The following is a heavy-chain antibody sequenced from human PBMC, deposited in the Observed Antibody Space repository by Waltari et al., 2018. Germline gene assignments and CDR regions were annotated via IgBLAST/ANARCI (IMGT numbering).Heavy chain of an antibody. CDR3: ARTHYGAQRHWYFDL. Sequence: VQLVQSGAEVQEPGSSVKVSCKASGGPFSTYVIIWVRHAPGQGLEWMGGIIPIFGTANHAQKFQGRVTITADEPTRTVYMDLNRLRSEDTAVYYCARTHYGAQRHWYFDLWGRGTLVTVSS. V-gene: IGHV1-69*12. J-gene: IGHJ2*01. CDR2: IIPIFGTA. D-gene: IGHD4-17*01. CDR1: GGPFSTYV.